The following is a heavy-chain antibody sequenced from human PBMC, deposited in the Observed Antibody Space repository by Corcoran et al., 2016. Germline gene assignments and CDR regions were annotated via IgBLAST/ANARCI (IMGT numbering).Heavy chain of an antibody. V-gene: IGHV3-30*03. CDR3: ARSGTSESIISY. D-gene: IGHD3-10*01. J-gene: IGHJ4*02. CDR2: ISYDGGNE. Sequence: QVQLVESGGGVVQPGRSLRLCCAASGFTFSSYGMHWVRQAPGKGLEWVAVISYDGGNEYYGDSVKGRFTISRDNSKNTLYLQMDSLRTEDTAVYYCARSGTSESIISYWGQGTLVTVSS. CDR1: GFTFSSYG.